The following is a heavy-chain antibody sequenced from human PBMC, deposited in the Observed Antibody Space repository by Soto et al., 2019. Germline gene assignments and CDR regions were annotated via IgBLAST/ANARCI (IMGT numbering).Heavy chain of an antibody. CDR2: IYYSGST. D-gene: IGHD2-8*02. Sequence: SETLSLTCTVSGGSISSSSYYWGWIRPPPGKGLEWIGSIYYSGSTNYNPSLKSRVTISVDTSKNQFSLKLTSVTAADTAVYYCARDKITGLFDYWGRGTLVTVSS. CDR1: GGSISSSSYY. V-gene: IGHV4-39*07. CDR3: ARDKITGLFDY. J-gene: IGHJ4*02.